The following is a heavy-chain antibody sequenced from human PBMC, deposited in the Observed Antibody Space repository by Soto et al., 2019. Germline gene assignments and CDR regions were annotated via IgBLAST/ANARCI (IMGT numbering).Heavy chain of an antibody. CDR3: ARTYGGNSRPGAYGMDV. CDR1: GYTFTSYA. V-gene: IGHV1-3*01. D-gene: IGHD2-21*02. Sequence: ASVKVSCKASGYTFTSYAMHWVRQAPGQRLEWMGWINAGNGNTKYSQKFQGRVTITRDKSASTAYMELSSLRSEDTAVYYCARTYGGNSRPGAYGMDVWGQGTTVTVSS. J-gene: IGHJ6*02. CDR2: INAGNGNT.